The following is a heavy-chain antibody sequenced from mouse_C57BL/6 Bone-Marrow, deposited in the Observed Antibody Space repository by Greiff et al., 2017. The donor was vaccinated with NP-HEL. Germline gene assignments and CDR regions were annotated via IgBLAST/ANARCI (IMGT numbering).Heavy chain of an antibody. D-gene: IGHD2-5*01. CDR2: ISSGSSTI. Sequence: EVMLVESGGGLVKPGGSLKLSCAASGFTFSDYGMHWVRQAPEKGLEWVAYISSGSSTIYYADTVKGRFTISRDNAKNTLFLQMTSLTSEDTAMYYCARGGVRRRNYFDYWGQGTTLTVSS. CDR3: ARGGVRRRNYFDY. J-gene: IGHJ2*01. V-gene: IGHV5-17*01. CDR1: GFTFSDYG.